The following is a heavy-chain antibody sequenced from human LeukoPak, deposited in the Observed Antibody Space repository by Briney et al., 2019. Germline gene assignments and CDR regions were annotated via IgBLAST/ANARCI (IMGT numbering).Heavy chain of an antibody. CDR1: GGSISSYY. CDR3: AREVEDYVGVFDY. D-gene: IGHD4-17*01. V-gene: IGHV4-59*01. CDR2: VFYSVST. J-gene: IGHJ4*02. Sequence: SETLSLTCTVSGGSISSYYWSWIRQPPGKGLEWIGYVFYSVSTTYNPSLKSRVTISVDMSKNQFSLKFTSVTAADTAVYYCAREVEDYVGVFDYWGQGTLVTVSS.